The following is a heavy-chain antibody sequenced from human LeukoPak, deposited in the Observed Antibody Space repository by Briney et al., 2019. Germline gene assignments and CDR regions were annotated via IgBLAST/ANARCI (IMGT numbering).Heavy chain of an antibody. V-gene: IGHV4-38-2*02. J-gene: IGHJ4*02. CDR3: AREGHYDFWSDSN. CDR1: GYSLSSGYY. Sequence: SETLSLTCTVSGYSLSSGYYWGWIRQPPGKGLEWIGSIYHSGSTYYNPSLKSRVTISVDTSKNQFSLELSSVTAADTAVYYCAREGHYDFWSDSNWGQGTLVTVSS. CDR2: IYHSGST. D-gene: IGHD3-3*01.